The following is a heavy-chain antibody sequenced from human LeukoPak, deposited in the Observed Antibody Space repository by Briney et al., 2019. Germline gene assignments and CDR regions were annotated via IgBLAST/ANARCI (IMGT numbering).Heavy chain of an antibody. CDR3: AKESRYSSGWYDY. CDR2: ISGSGGST. V-gene: IGHV3-23*01. J-gene: IGHJ4*02. D-gene: IGHD6-19*01. Sequence: QTGGSLRLSCAASGFTFTSYGMSWVRQAPGKGLEWVSAISGSGGSTYYADSVKGRFTISRDNSKNTLYLQMNSLRAEDTAVYYCAKESRYSSGWYDYWGQGTLVTVSS. CDR1: GFTFTSYG.